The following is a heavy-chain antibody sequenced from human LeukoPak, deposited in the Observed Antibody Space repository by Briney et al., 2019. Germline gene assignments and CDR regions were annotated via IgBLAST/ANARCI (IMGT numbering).Heavy chain of an antibody. CDR3: ANGGSSSSMVAY. D-gene: IGHD6-6*01. V-gene: IGHV3-30*02. CDR2: IRYDGSNK. J-gene: IGHJ4*02. Sequence: GGCLRLSCAASRFTFSSYGMHWVRQAPGKGLEWVAFIRYDGSNKYYADSVKGRFTISRDNSKNTLYLQMNSLRAEDTAVYYCANGGSSSSMVAYWGQGTLVTVSS. CDR1: RFTFSSYG.